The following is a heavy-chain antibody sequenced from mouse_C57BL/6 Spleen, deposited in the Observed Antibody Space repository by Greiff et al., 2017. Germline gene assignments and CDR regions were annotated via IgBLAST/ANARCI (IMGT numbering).Heavy chain of an antibody. J-gene: IGHJ2*01. CDR2: IDPSDSET. V-gene: IGHV1-52*01. D-gene: IGHD2-2*01. CDR3: ARSGWGYDTLCFDY. CDR1: GYTFTSYW. Sequence: QVQLQQPGAELVRPGSSVKLSCKASGYTFTSYWMHWVKQRPIQGLEWIGNIDPSDSETHYNQKFKDKATLTVDKSSSTAYMQLSRLTSEASAVYSCARSGWGYDTLCFDYWGQGTTLTVSS.